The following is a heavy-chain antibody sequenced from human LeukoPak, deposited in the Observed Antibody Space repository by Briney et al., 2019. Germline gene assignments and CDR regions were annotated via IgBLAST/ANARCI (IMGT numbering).Heavy chain of an antibody. V-gene: IGHV5-51*01. CDR1: GYSFTTYW. CDR2: IYPGDSET. CDR3: ARQDGMATIYCYYYGMDV. Sequence: GESLKISCKGSGYSFTTYWIGWVRQMPGKGLEWMGSIYPGDSETRYSPSFQGQVTISADKSISTAYLQWSSLKASDTAMYYCARQDGMATIYCYYYGMDVWGQGTTVTVSS. J-gene: IGHJ6*02. D-gene: IGHD5-24*01.